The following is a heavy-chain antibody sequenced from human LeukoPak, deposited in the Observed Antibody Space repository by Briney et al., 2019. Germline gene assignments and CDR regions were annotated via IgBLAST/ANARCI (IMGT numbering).Heavy chain of an antibody. CDR1: GGSISSTIYY. V-gene: IGHV4-39*07. CDR3: ARSNNGGESYYFYYMDV. J-gene: IGHJ6*03. CDR2: VYYTGST. Sequence: SETLSLTCTVSGGSISSTIYYWGWLRQSPGRGLEWLGTVYYTGSTDYNPSLQSRVTISVDTSKNQFSLNLRSVTAADTAVYYCARSNNGGESYYFYYMDVWGKGTTVTVSS. D-gene: IGHD3-16*01.